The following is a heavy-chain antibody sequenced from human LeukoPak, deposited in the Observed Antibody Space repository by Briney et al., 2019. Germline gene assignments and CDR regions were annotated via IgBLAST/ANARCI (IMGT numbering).Heavy chain of an antibody. D-gene: IGHD6-19*01. CDR2: IIPIFGTA. CDR1: GYTFTIYG. CDR3: ARADIAVAAAFDY. Sequence: SVKVSCKASGYTFTIYGISWVRQAPGQGLEWMGRIIPIFGTANYAQKFQGRVTITTDESTSTAYMELSSLRSEDTAVYYCARADIAVAAAFDYWGQGTLVTVSS. V-gene: IGHV1-69*05. J-gene: IGHJ4*02.